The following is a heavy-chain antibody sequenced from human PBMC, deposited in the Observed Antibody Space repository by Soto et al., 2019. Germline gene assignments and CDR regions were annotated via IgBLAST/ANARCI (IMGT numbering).Heavy chain of an antibody. V-gene: IGHV1-69*02. CDR2: IIPILGIA. Sequence: SVKVSCKGSGGTFSSSTFVWVRQAPGQGLEWMGRIIPILGIANYAQKFQGRVTITADIFTSTAYMELSSLRSDDTAVYFCARGKHCSTSSCYSPNWFDPWGQGTLVTVSS. J-gene: IGHJ5*02. D-gene: IGHD2-2*01. CDR3: ARGKHCSTSSCYSPNWFDP. CDR1: GGTFSSST.